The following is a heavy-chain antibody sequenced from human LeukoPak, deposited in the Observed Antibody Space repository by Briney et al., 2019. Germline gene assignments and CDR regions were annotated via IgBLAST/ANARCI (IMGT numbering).Heavy chain of an antibody. CDR1: GFTFSSYW. V-gene: IGHV3-74*01. CDR2: FNTDGSST. Sequence: GGALRLSCAASGFTFSSYWMHWVPQAPGKGLVWVSRFNTDGSSTSYADSVKGRFTISRDNAKNTLYLQMNSLRAEDTAVYYCARDPGLRDWGQGTLVTVSS. J-gene: IGHJ4*02. D-gene: IGHD5-12*01. CDR3: ARDPGLRD.